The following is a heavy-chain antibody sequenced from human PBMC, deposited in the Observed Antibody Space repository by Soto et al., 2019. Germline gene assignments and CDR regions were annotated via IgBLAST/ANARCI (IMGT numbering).Heavy chain of an antibody. Sequence: VQLLESGGGLVQPGGSLRLSCAASGFTFSDHYMDWVRQAPGKGLEWVGRTRNKANSYTTEYAASVKGRFTISRDDSKNSLYLQMNSLKTEDTAVYYCARIFEAGSYVDFWGQGTLVTVSS. CDR1: GFTFSDHY. D-gene: IGHD1-26*01. CDR2: TRNKANSYTT. V-gene: IGHV3-72*01. CDR3: ARIFEAGSYVDF. J-gene: IGHJ4*02.